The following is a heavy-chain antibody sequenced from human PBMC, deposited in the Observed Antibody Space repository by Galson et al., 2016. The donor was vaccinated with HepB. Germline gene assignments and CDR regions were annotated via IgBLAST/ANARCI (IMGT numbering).Heavy chain of an antibody. Sequence: SETLSLTCTVSGGSTTRTTFYWGWIRQPPGKGLEWIGNIYYSGTTSYNPSLQSRVTISVDTSNNQFSLRLNSVTAADTAVYYCAREVYSGALDYWGQGTLVTVSS. V-gene: IGHV4-39*07. CDR1: GGSTTRTTFY. CDR2: IYYSGTT. D-gene: IGHD1-26*01. CDR3: AREVYSGALDY. J-gene: IGHJ4*02.